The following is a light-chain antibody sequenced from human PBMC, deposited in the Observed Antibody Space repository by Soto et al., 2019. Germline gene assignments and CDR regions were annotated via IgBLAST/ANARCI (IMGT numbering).Light chain of an antibody. J-gene: IGKJ2*01. Sequence: EIVMTQSPPSLTVTPGEPASISCSSSQRLLHSNGNIFLDWYLQKPGLSPQLLIYLGFNRASGVPDRVSGSGAGTDFTLKISRVEAEDAGIYYCMQALQTPYTFGQGTKLEIK. CDR3: MQALQTPYT. CDR1: QRLLHSNGNIF. CDR2: LGF. V-gene: IGKV2-28*01.